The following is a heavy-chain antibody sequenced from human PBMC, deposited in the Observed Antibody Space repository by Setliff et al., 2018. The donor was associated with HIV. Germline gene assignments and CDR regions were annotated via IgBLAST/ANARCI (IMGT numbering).Heavy chain of an antibody. CDR2: IRTYNGNT. CDR1: GYTFTNYG. V-gene: IGHV1-18*01. Sequence: GASVKVSCKTSGYTFTNYGISWVRQAPGQGLEWTGWIRTYNGNTNYAQRLQGRVTMTTDTSTSTAYMGLRSLRSDDTAVYYCARGYDGSGFYYVYWGQGTLVTVSS. CDR3: ARGYDGSGFYYVY. J-gene: IGHJ4*02. D-gene: IGHD3-22*01.